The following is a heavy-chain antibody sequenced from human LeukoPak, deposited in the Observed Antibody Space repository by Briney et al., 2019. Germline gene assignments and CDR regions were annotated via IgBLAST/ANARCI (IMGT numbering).Heavy chain of an antibody. D-gene: IGHD1-26*01. V-gene: IGHV4-59*11. CDR2: SYYTGST. CDR1: GDSITNQY. Sequence: PSETLSLTCSVSGDSITNQYWSWIRQPPGKGLEWIGYSYYTGSTKYSPSLQSRVTMSVDTSKNRLSLHLTSVTAADSAVYYCARGSHNLLVWGQGTLVTVSS. CDR3: ARGSHNLLV. J-gene: IGHJ4*02.